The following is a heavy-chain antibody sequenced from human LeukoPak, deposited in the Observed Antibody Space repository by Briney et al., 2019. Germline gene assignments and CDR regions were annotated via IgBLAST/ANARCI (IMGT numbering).Heavy chain of an antibody. CDR3: ARGRGAELRFLEWFAGYYYMDV. CDR2: ISAYNGNT. CDR1: GYTFTSYG. V-gene: IGHV1-18*01. J-gene: IGHJ6*03. D-gene: IGHD3-3*01. Sequence: GASVKVSCKASGYTFTSYGISWVRQAPGQGLEWMGWISAYNGNTNYAQKLQGRVTMTTDTSTSTAYMELRSLRSDDTAVYYCARGRGAELRFLEWFAGYYYMDVWGKGTTVTVSS.